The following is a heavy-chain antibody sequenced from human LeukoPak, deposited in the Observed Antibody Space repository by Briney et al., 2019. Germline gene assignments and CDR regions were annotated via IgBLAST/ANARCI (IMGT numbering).Heavy chain of an antibody. CDR3: ARDHRYAFDN. V-gene: IGHV3-48*04. J-gene: IGHJ4*02. CDR2: VGISSGNT. D-gene: IGHD5-12*01. CDR1: GFTSIDYI. Sequence: PGGSLRLSCAASGFTSIDYIMNWVRQAPGKGLEWISYVGISSGNTKYADSVKGRFTISGDSAKNSVFLQMNSLRVEDTAVYYCARDHRYAFDNWGQGTLVTVSS.